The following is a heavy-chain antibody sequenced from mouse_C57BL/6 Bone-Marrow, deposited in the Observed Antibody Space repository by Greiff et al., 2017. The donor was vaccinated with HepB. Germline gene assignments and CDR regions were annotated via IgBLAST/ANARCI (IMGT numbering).Heavy chain of an antibody. J-gene: IGHJ4*01. D-gene: IGHD1-1*02. Sequence: QVQLQQSGAELMKPGASVKLSCKATGYTFTGYWIEWVKQRPGHGLEWIGEILPGSGSTNYNEKFKGKATFTADTSSNTAYMQLSSLTTEDSAIYYWSRRRYYANEGNAMDYWGQGTSVTVSS. CDR3: SRRRYYANEGNAMDY. V-gene: IGHV1-9*01. CDR2: ILPGSGST. CDR1: GYTFTGYW.